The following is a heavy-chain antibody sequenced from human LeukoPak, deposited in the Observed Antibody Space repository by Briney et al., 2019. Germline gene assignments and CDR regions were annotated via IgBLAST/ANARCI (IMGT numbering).Heavy chain of an antibody. CDR1: GYTFTSYD. CDR2: MNPNSGNT. V-gene: IGHV1-8*01. CDR3: ARDGGYFWSGYYPNNWFDP. J-gene: IGHJ5*02. Sequence: GASVKVSCKASGYTFTSYDINWVRQATGQGLEWMGWMNPNSGNTGYAQKFQGRVTMTRNTSISTAYMELSSLRSEDTAVYYCARDGGYFWSGYYPNNWFDPWGQGTLVTVSP. D-gene: IGHD3-3*01.